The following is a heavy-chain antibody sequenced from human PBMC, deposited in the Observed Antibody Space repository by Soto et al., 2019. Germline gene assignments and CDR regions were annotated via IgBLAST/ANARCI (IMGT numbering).Heavy chain of an antibody. J-gene: IGHJ4*02. V-gene: IGHV4-59*08. D-gene: IGHD4-17*01. CDR3: ARRYGPGFDY. CDR1: GGSISSYY. CDR2: IYYSGST. Sequence: QVQLQESGPGLVKPSETLSLTCTVSGGSISSYYWSWIRQPPGKGLEWIAYIYYSGSTNYNPSLKSRVTISVDTSKNQFSLKLSSVPAADTAVYYCARRYGPGFDYWGQGTLVTVSS.